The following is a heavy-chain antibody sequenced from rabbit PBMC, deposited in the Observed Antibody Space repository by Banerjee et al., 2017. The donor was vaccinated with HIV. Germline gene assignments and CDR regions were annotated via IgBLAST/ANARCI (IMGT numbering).Heavy chain of an antibody. V-gene: IGHV1S40*01. CDR3: ARNEWDYAGTTYYSL. J-gene: IGHJ4*01. Sequence: QSLEESGGDLVQPGASLTLTCKASGFTFSSSYYMCWVRQAPGKGLEWIACIYAGSSGSTYYASWAKGRFTISKTSSTTVTLQMTSLTGADTATYFCARNEWDYAGTTYYSLWGPGTLVTVS. CDR1: GFTFSSSYY. CDR2: IYAGSSGST. D-gene: IGHD8-1*01.